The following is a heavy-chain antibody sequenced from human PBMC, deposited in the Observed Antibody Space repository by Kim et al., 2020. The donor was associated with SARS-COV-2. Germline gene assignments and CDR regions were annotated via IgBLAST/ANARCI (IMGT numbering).Heavy chain of an antibody. CDR3: AKDGGIAVAGRPGRGGMDV. V-gene: IGHV3-30*18. D-gene: IGHD6-19*01. CDR2: ISYDGSNK. Sequence: GGSLRLSCAASGFTFSSYGMHWVRQAPGKGLEWVAVISYDGSNKYYADSVKGRFTISRDNSKNTLYLQMNSLRAEDTAVYYCAKDGGIAVAGRPGRGGMDVWGQGTTVTVSS. J-gene: IGHJ6*02. CDR1: GFTFSSYG.